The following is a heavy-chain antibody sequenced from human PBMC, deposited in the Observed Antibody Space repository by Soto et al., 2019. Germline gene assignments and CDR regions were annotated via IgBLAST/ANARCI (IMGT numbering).Heavy chain of an antibody. J-gene: IGHJ3*02. Sequence: QVQLQESGPGLVKPSQTLSLTCTVSGGSVSSGDYYWSWIRQPPWKGLEWIGYIYYSGSTYYTPSLKSRVTKSVDTSKNQFSLKLRSVTAADSAGYYCADDSSGRAFDIWGQGTMVTVSS. V-gene: IGHV4-30-4*01. D-gene: IGHD6-19*01. CDR2: IYYSGST. CDR3: ADDSSGRAFDI. CDR1: GGSVSSGDYY.